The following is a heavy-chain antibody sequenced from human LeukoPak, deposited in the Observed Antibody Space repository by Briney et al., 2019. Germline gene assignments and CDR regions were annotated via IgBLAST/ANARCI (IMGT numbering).Heavy chain of an antibody. V-gene: IGHV1-2*02. Sequence: ASVKVSCKASGYTFIAYYMHWVRQAPGQGLEWMGWINPNSGGTNYAQKFQGRVTMTRDTSISTAYMELSRLRSDDTAAYYCARLLYDILTGSPSTPPGYWGQGTLVTVSS. CDR3: ARLLYDILTGSPSTPPGY. CDR1: GYTFIAYY. J-gene: IGHJ4*02. D-gene: IGHD3-9*01. CDR2: INPNSGGT.